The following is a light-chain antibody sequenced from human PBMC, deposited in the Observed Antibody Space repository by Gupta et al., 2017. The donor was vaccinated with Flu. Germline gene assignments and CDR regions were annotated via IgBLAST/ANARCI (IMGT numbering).Light chain of an antibody. V-gene: IGKV1-5*03. CDR3: QQYSSYVLS. Sequence: DIQMTQSPSTLSASVGDRVTSTCRASRSMSSWLAWYQHKPGKAPNLLIYEASNLASGVPSRFSGSGSGTEFTLTISSLQPDDFATYYCQQYSSYVLSFGGGTRVAIK. CDR1: RSMSSW. J-gene: IGKJ4*01. CDR2: EAS.